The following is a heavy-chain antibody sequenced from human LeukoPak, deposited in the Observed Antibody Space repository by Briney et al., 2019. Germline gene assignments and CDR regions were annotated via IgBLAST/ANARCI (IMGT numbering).Heavy chain of an antibody. D-gene: IGHD3-10*01. CDR2: IYYSGST. CDR3: ARLGTVRGSVGY. J-gene: IGHJ4*02. V-gene: IGHV4-39*01. Sequence: SETLSLTCAVSGGSISSSSYYWGWIRQPPGKGLEWIGSIYYSGSTYYNPSLKSRVTISVDTSKSQFSLKLSSVTAADTAVYYCARLGTVRGSVGYWGQGTLVTVSS. CDR1: GGSISSSSYY.